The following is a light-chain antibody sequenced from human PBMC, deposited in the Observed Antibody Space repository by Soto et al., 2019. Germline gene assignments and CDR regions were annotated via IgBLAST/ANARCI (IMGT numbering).Light chain of an antibody. Sequence: MTQSPATLSVSPGERATLSCRASQSISSWLAWYQQKPGKAPKLLIYDASSLESGVPSRFSGSGSATEFTLTISSLQPDDFATYYCQQYNNYWTFGQGTKVDIK. CDR1: QSISSW. CDR3: QQYNNYWT. J-gene: IGKJ1*01. CDR2: DAS. V-gene: IGKV1-5*01.